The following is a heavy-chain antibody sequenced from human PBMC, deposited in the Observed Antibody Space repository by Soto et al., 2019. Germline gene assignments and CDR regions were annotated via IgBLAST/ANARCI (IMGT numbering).Heavy chain of an antibody. CDR2: ISAHNGNT. Sequence: QVHLVQSGAEVKKPGASVKVSCKGSGYAFTTYGITWVRQAPGQGLEWMGWISAHNGNTNYAQKLQGRVTVTRDTSPSTAYMELRGLRSDDTDVYYCGRGRYGDYWGQGALVTVSS. J-gene: IGHJ4*02. V-gene: IGHV1-18*01. CDR1: GYAFTTYG. D-gene: IGHD1-1*01. CDR3: GRGRYGDY.